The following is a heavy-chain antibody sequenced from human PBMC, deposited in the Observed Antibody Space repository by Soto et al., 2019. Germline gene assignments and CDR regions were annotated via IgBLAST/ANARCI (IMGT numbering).Heavy chain of an antibody. CDR2: ISAYNGNT. Sequence: QVQLVQSGAEVKKPGASVKVSCKASGYTFTNFGISWVRQAPGQGLEGMGWISAYNGNTNYAQNFQGRVTMTTDTSTSTSYMALRSLRSYNTAVYYSARGGTPIDYWGQGTLVTVSS. V-gene: IGHV1-18*01. CDR1: GYTFTNFG. D-gene: IGHD3-16*01. J-gene: IGHJ4*02. CDR3: ARGGTPIDY.